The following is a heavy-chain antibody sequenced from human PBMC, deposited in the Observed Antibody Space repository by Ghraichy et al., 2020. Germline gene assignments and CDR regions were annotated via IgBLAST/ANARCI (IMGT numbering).Heavy chain of an antibody. CDR1: GGSMSSDY. V-gene: IGHV4-4*07. D-gene: IGHD5/OR15-5a*01. Sequence: SETLSLTCNVSGGSMSSDYWSWIRQPAGKGLEWIGRIYSSGTTSYNPSLKSRVTMSIDTSKKQFSLKVSSVTAADTAVYYCARDRHPSVSCFDYWDQGTLVTVSS. CDR2: IYSSGTT. J-gene: IGHJ4*02. CDR3: ARDRHPSVSCFDY.